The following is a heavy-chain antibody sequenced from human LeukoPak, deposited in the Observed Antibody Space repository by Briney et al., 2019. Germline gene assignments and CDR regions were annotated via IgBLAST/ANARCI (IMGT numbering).Heavy chain of an antibody. CDR2: IYYSGST. CDR1: GGSISTSSYY. CDR3: ARETRTYHFDSSAYYPYYFDS. J-gene: IGHJ4*02. D-gene: IGHD3-22*01. V-gene: IGHV4-39*02. Sequence: PSETLSLTCIVSGGSISTSSYYWGWIRQPPGKGLEWIGTIYYSGSTYYNPSLKSRVTISVDTSKNQFSLKLSSVTAADTALYYCARETRTYHFDSSAYYPYYFDSWGQGTLVTVSS.